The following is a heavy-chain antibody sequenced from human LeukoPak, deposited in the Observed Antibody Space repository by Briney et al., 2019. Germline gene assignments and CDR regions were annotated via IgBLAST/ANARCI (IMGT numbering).Heavy chain of an antibody. CDR1: GFTFSSYE. CDR3: AREGCSGGSCYSGPDY. D-gene: IGHD2-15*01. CDR2: ISSSGSTI. Sequence: GGSLRLSCAASGFTFSSYEMNWVRQAPGKGLEWVSYISSSGSTIYYADSVKGRFTISRDNAKNSLYLQMNSLRAEDTAVYYCAREGCSGGSCYSGPDYWGQGTLVTVSS. J-gene: IGHJ4*02. V-gene: IGHV3-48*03.